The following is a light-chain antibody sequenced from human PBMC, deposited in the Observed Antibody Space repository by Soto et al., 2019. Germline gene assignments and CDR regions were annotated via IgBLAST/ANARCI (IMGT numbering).Light chain of an antibody. CDR2: DAS. J-gene: IGKJ4*01. V-gene: IGKV3-20*01. CDR3: QQYGSSPLT. CDR1: QSVSSSY. Sequence: EIVLTQSPGTLSLSPGERATLSCRASQSVSSSYLAWYQQKPGQAPRLLIYDASSRATGIPDRFSGSGSGTDFPLTISRLAPEEFAVFYCQQYGSSPLTFGGGTKVEIK.